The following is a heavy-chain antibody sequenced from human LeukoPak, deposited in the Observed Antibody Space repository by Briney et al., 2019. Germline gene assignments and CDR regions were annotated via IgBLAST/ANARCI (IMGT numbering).Heavy chain of an antibody. J-gene: IGHJ6*03. Sequence: SETLSLTCTVSGSSISSYYWSWIRQPAGKGPEWIGRIYTSGSTNYNPSLKSRVTISVDKSKNQFSLKLSSVTAADTAVYYCARPTRRDYMDVWGKGTTVTVSS. D-gene: IGHD4-17*01. V-gene: IGHV4-4*07. CDR2: IYTSGST. CDR1: GSSISSYY. CDR3: ARPTRRDYMDV.